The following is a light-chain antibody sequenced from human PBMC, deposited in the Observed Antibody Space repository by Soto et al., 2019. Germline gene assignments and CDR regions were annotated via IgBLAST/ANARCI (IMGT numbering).Light chain of an antibody. CDR3: QQYYSTLFT. CDR2: WAS. V-gene: IGKV4-1*01. CDR1: QRVLYSSNNKNY. Sequence: DIVMTQSPDSLAVSLGERATINCKSSQRVLYSSNNKNYLAWYQQKPGQLPKLLIYWASTRESGVPDRFSGSGSGTDFTLTISSLQAEDVAVYYCQQYYSTLFTFGPGTKVDIK. J-gene: IGKJ3*01.